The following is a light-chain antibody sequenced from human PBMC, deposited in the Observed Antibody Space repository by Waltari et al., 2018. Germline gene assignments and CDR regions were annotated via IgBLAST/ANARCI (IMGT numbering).Light chain of an antibody. CDR3: QQRSSWPPT. Sequence: EILLTQSPATLSLSPGDRATLSCRASQRVSSLLAWYQHKPGQAPRPLVYDVSNRAADIPARFSGSGSGTAFTLTITSLEPEDFAVYYCQQRSSWPPTFGPGTKVDIK. J-gene: IGKJ1*01. CDR1: QRVSSL. CDR2: DVS. V-gene: IGKV3-11*01.